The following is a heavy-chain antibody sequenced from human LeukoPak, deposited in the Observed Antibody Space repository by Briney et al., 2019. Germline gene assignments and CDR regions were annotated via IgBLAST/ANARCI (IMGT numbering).Heavy chain of an antibody. Sequence: GGSLRLSCEGSGFTFSNYWMGWVRQAPGKGLQWVANIKTDGSEKYYVDSVKGRFTISRDNAKNSLYLQLSSLRPEETSVYFCARDLHCTSISCLNWFDPWGQGTLVTVSS. CDR2: IKTDGSEK. CDR1: GFTFSNYW. V-gene: IGHV3-7*01. J-gene: IGHJ5*02. D-gene: IGHD2-2*01. CDR3: ARDLHCTSISCLNWFDP.